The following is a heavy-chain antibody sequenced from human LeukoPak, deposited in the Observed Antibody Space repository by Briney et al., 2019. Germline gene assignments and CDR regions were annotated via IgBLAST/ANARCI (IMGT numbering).Heavy chain of an antibody. V-gene: IGHV4-30-4*08. Sequence: SETLSLTCTVSGGSISSSSYYWGWIRQPPGKGLEWIGYIYYSGSTYYNPSLKSRVTISVDTSKNQFSLKLSSVTAADTAVYYCATRSGSYFSDYWGQGTLVTVSS. J-gene: IGHJ4*02. CDR2: IYYSGST. D-gene: IGHD3-10*01. CDR3: ATRSGSYFSDY. CDR1: GGSISSSSYY.